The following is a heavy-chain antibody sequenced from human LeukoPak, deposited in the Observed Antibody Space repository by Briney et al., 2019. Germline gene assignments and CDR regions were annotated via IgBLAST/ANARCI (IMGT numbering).Heavy chain of an antibody. Sequence: SVKASCKASGGTFSSYAICWVRQAPGQGLEWMGGIIPIFGTANYAQKFQGRVTITTDESTNTAYMELSSLRSEDTAVYYCARDREDIVVVPAAKGGYYYYYMDVWGKGTTVTVSS. V-gene: IGHV1-69*05. CDR2: IIPIFGTA. D-gene: IGHD2-2*01. CDR3: ARDREDIVVVPAAKGGYYYYYMDV. CDR1: GGTFSSYA. J-gene: IGHJ6*03.